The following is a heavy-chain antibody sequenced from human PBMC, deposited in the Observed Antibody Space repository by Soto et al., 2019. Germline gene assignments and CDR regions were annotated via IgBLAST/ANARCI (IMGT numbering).Heavy chain of an antibody. CDR2: IYYSGST. V-gene: IGHV4-39*01. CDR3: GRLPRGRGHHH. J-gene: IGHJ4*02. Sequence: QLQLQESGPGLVKPSETLSLTCTVSGGSISSSSYYWGWIRQPPGKGLEWIGSIYYSGSTYYNPSLQGRVPLTVDTSKNQFPPKLSSVTAADTGVYYCGRLPRGRGHHHRGQGTLVTVSS. CDR1: GGSISSSSYY. D-gene: IGHD3-16*01.